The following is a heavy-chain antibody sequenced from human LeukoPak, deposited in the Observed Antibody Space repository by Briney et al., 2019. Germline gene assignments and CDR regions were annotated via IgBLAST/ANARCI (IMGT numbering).Heavy chain of an antibody. CDR3: AHFRGGWLRFEVRYYFDY. J-gene: IGHJ4*02. D-gene: IGHD6-19*01. CDR2: IYWDDDK. Sequence: SGPTLVKPTQTLTLTCTFSGFSLSTSGVGVGRIRQPPGKALEWLALIYWDDDKRYSPSLKSRLTITKDTSKNQVVLTMTNMDPVDTATYYCAHFRGGWLRFEVRYYFDYWGQGTLVTVSS. V-gene: IGHV2-5*02. CDR1: GFSLSTSGVG.